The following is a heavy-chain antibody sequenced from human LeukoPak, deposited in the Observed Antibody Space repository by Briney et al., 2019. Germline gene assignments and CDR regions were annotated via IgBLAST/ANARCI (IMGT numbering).Heavy chain of an antibody. Sequence: GGSLRLSCVASGFTFNNYGMHWVRQAPGKGLEWVAVISYDGSNKYYTDSVKGRFTISRDNSKNTLFLQMNSLRAEDTALYYCAKYPGGFTGIVNYYHMDVWGKGTTVTVSS. CDR1: GFTFNNYG. V-gene: IGHV3-30*18. CDR3: AKYPGGFTGIVNYYHMDV. CDR2: ISYDGSNK. D-gene: IGHD1-26*01. J-gene: IGHJ6*03.